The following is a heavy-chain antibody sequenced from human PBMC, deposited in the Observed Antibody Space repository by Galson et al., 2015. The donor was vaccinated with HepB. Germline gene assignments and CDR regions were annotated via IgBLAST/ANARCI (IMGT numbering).Heavy chain of an antibody. J-gene: IGHJ3*02. CDR1: GFTFSSYS. V-gene: IGHV3-48*02. D-gene: IGHD3-16*01. Sequence: SLRLSCAASGFTFSSYSMNWVRQAPGKGLEWVSYISSSSSTIYYADSVKGRFTISRDNAKNSLYLQMNSLRDEDTAVYYCARDSPLMITFGGVTFDAFDIWGQGTMVTVSS. CDR3: ARDSPLMITFGGVTFDAFDI. CDR2: ISSSSSTI.